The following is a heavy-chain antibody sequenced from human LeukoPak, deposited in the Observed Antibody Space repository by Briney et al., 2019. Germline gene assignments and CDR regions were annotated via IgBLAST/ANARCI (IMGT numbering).Heavy chain of an antibody. CDR3: ASGIAAAGRWVWFDP. CDR1: GGSISSSSYY. V-gene: IGHV4-39*01. J-gene: IGHJ5*02. CDR2: IYYSGST. Sequence: PSETLSLTCTVSGGSISSSSYYWGWIRQPPGKGLEWIGSIYYSGSTYYNPSLKSRVTISVDTSKNQFSLKLSSVTAADTAVCYCASGIAAAGRWVWFDPWGQGTLVTVSS. D-gene: IGHD6-13*01.